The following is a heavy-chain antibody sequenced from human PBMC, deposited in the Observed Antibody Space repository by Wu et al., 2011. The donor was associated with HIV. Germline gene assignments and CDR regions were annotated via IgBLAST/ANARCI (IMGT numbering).Heavy chain of an antibody. J-gene: IGHJ5*01. D-gene: IGHD6-19*01. CDR1: TGTLNSQT. CDR2: IRPLLETP. V-gene: IGHV1-69*16. Sequence: GAEVRRPGSSVKVSCKASTGTLNSQTINWMRQAPGQGLEWVGGIRPLLETPHFAQKFQGRVSITTDGSTNTAFMELRSLRAEDSAVYYCAREAEGRAGFASRFDSWGQGTLVTVSS. CDR3: AREAEGRAGFASRFDS.